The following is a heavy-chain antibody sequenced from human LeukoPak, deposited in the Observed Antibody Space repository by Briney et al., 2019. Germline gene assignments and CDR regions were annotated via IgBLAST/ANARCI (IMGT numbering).Heavy chain of an antibody. J-gene: IGHJ3*02. CDR1: GFTFSSYS. V-gene: IGHV3-21*01. Sequence: PGGSLRLSCAASGFTFSSYSVNWVRRAPGKGLEWVSSISSSSSYIYYADSVKGRFTISRDNAKNSLYLQMNSLRAEDTAVYYCARAPAAAAFDIWGQGTMVTVSS. CDR2: ISSSSSYI. CDR3: ARAPAAAAFDI. D-gene: IGHD6-13*01.